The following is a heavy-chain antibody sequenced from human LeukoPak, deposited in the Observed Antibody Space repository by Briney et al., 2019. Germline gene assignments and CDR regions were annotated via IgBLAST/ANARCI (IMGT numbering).Heavy chain of an antibody. CDR3: ASPGTNFDY. CDR2: ISYDGSNK. D-gene: IGHD1-1*01. CDR1: GFTFSSYA. Sequence: GGSLRLSCAASGFTFSSYAMHWVRQAPGKGLEWVAVISYDGSNKYYADSVKGRFTISRDNSKNTLYLQMNSLRAEDTAVYYCASPGTNFDYWGQGTLVTVSS. J-gene: IGHJ4*02. V-gene: IGHV3-30-3*01.